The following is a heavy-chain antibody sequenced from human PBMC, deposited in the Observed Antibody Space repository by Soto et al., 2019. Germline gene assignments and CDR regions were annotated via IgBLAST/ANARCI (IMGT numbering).Heavy chain of an antibody. D-gene: IGHD6-19*01. CDR1: GGSISSSSYY. J-gene: IGHJ4*02. CDR3: ARQDWSSGWYVVFDY. Sequence: SETLSLTCTVSGGSISSSSYYWGWIRQPPGKGLEWIGSIYYSGSTNYNPSLKSRVTISVDTSKNQFSLKLSSVTAADTAVYYCARQDWSSGWYVVFDYWGQGTLVTVSS. CDR2: IYYSGST. V-gene: IGHV4-39*01.